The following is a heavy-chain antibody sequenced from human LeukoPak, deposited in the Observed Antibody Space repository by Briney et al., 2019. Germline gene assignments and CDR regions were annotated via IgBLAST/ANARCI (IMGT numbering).Heavy chain of an antibody. J-gene: IGHJ4*02. Sequence: GRSLRLSCAASGFTFDDYAMHWVRQAPGKGLEWVSGISWNSGSIGYADSVKGRFTISRDNAKNSLYLQMNSQRAEDTALYYCAKDSAYYYDSSGYSDYWGQGTLVTVSS. CDR1: GFTFDDYA. V-gene: IGHV3-9*01. D-gene: IGHD3-22*01. CDR2: ISWNSGSI. CDR3: AKDSAYYYDSSGYSDY.